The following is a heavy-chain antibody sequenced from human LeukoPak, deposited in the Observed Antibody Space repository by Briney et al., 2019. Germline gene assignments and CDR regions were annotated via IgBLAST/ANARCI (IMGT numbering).Heavy chain of an antibody. CDR1: GGSLSSYY. CDR3: ARQTPYSSSWSWGNAFDI. V-gene: IGHV4-59*08. J-gene: IGHJ3*02. CDR2: IYYSGST. Sequence: PSETLSLTCTVSGGSLSSYYRSWIQQPPGKGLEWIGYIYYSGSTNYNPSLKSRVTISVDTSKNQFSLKLSSVTAADTAVYYCARQTPYSSSWSWGNAFDIWGQGTMVTVSS. D-gene: IGHD6-13*01.